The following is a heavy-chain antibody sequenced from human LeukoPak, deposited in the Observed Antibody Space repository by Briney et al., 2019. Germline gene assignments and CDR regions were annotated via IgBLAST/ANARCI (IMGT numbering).Heavy chain of an antibody. J-gene: IGHJ3*02. CDR3: AQYLVRGVIITSDAFDI. CDR2: IYWDDDK. V-gene: IGHV2-5*02. Sequence: SGPTLVNPPQTLTLTCTFSGLSLRTSGVGGGWIRQPPGKALEWHAPIYWDDDKRYSPSLKSRLTITKDTSKNQVVLTMTNMDPVDTATYYCAQYLVRGVIITSDAFDIWGQGTMVTVSS. CDR1: GLSLRTSGVG. D-gene: IGHD3-10*01.